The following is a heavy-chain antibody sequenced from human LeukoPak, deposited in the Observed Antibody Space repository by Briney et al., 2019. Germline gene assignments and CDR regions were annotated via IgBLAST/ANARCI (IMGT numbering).Heavy chain of an antibody. CDR2: ISGSGSST. CDR1: GFTFSSYA. J-gene: IGHJ3*02. D-gene: IGHD2-2*01. Sequence: GESLILSCAASGFTFSSYAMSWVRQAPGKGLEWVSTISGSGSSTYYADSVKGRFTISRDNSKNTLYLQMNSLRAEDTAVYYCAKDPAATRDAFDIWGQGTMVTVSS. CDR3: AKDPAATRDAFDI. V-gene: IGHV3-23*01.